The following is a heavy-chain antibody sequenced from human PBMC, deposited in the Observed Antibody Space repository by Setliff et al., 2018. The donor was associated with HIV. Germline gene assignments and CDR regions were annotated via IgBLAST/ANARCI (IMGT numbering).Heavy chain of an antibody. CDR1: GYTFIDYY. CDR2: VNPEDGET. J-gene: IGHJ4*02. CDR3: ATFDYNLLTGCPC. Sequence: ASVKVSCKASGYTFIDYYIHWVQQAPGKGLEWMGHVNPEDGETIYADKFQDRVTIAADTSTDTAYMDLSSLSSDDTALYFCATFDYNLLTGCPCWGQGTLVTVSS. D-gene: IGHD3-9*01. V-gene: IGHV1-69-2*01.